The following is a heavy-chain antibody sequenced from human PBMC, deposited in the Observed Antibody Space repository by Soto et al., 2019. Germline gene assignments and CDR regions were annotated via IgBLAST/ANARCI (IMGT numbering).Heavy chain of an antibody. CDR1: GFTFSSYA. V-gene: IGHV3-23*01. CDR2: ISGSGGST. D-gene: IGHD3-9*01. J-gene: IGHJ4*02. Sequence: EVQLLESGGGLVQPGGSLRLSCAASGFTFSSYAMSWVRQAPGKGLEWVSAISGSGGSTYYADSVKGRFTISRDNSKNTLYLQMNSLRADDTAVYYCAKDLTTVLRYFDWLPPPFDYWGQGTLVTVSS. CDR3: AKDLTTVLRYFDWLPPPFDY.